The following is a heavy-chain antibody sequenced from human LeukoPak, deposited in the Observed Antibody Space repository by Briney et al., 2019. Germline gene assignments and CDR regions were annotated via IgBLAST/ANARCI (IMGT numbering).Heavy chain of an antibody. CDR3: ARGGGLFDY. J-gene: IGHJ4*02. D-gene: IGHD3-10*01. Sequence: SETLSLTCNVSGGSINNYYWSWLRQPPGKGLEWIGYIYFTGGTNYNPSLKSRVTMSIDTSKYQFSLKLNSVTAADTAFYYCARGGGLFDYWGQGSLVTVSS. CDR1: GGSINNYY. CDR2: IYFTGGT. V-gene: IGHV4-59*01.